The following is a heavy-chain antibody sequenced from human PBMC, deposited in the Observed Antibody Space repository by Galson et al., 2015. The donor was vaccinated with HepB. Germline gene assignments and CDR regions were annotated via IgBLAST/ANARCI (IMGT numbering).Heavy chain of an antibody. CDR1: GFTFSSYA. CDR3: ARGLVGATHFDY. Sequence: SLRLSCAASGFTFSSYAMHWVRQAPGKGLEWVAVISYDGSNKYYADPVKGRFTISRDNSKNTLYLQMNSLRAEDTAVYYCARGLVGATHFDYWGQGTLVTVSS. J-gene: IGHJ4*02. D-gene: IGHD1-26*01. V-gene: IGHV3-30-3*01. CDR2: ISYDGSNK.